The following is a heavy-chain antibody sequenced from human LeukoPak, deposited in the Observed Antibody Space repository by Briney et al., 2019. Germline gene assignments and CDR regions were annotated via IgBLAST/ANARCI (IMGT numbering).Heavy chain of an antibody. CDR3: AKSCNSGNCYYNY. Sequence: QAGGSLRLSCAASGFTFSNCAMSWDRQAPEKGLEWVSGISGSGSSTYYADSVKGRFTTSRDNSENTLSLQMDSLRADDTAIYYCAKSCNSGNCYYNYWGQGTLVTVSS. J-gene: IGHJ4*02. V-gene: IGHV3-23*01. D-gene: IGHD2/OR15-2a*01. CDR1: GFTFSNCA. CDR2: ISGSGSST.